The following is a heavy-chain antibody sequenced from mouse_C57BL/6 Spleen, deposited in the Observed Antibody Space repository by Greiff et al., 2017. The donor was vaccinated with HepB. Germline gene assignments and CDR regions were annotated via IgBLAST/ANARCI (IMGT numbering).Heavy chain of an antibody. CDR3: AREIAGGAMDY. CDR2: ISYDGSN. V-gene: IGHV3-6*01. CDR1: GYSITSGYY. Sequence: DVQLQESGPGLVKPSQSLSLTCSVTGYSITSGYYWNWIRQFPGNKLEWMGYISYDGSNNYNPSLKNRISITRDTSKNQFFLKLNSVTTEDTATYYCAREIAGGAMDYWGQGTSVTVSS. J-gene: IGHJ4*01.